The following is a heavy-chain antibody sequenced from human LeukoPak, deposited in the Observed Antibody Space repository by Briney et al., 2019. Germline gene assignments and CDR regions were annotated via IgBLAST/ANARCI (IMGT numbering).Heavy chain of an antibody. CDR1: GYSFTSYW. D-gene: IGHD2-15*01. CDR3: ARHLVVVAAPRGYYDY. V-gene: IGHV5-51*01. CDR2: INPGDSDT. J-gene: IGHJ4*02. Sequence: GESLKISCKGSGYSFTSYWIGWVRQTPGKGLEWMGIINPGDSDTRYSPSFQGQVTISADKSVSTAYLQWSSLKASDTAMYYCARHLVVVAAPRGYYDYWGQGTLVTVSS.